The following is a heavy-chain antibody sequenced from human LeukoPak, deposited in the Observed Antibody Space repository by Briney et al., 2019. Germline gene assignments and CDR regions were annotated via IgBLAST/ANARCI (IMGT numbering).Heavy chain of an antibody. Sequence: SETLSLTCTVSGGSVSNYHWSWIRQPPGKGLEWIGYILNSGSANYNPSLKSRVTISVDTSTNQFSLKLSSVTAADTAVYYCARDIRYCSGGSCYVLWGQGTLVTVSS. CDR1: GGSVSNYH. CDR2: ILNSGSA. D-gene: IGHD2-15*01. CDR3: ARDIRYCSGGSCYVL. J-gene: IGHJ4*02. V-gene: IGHV4-59*02.